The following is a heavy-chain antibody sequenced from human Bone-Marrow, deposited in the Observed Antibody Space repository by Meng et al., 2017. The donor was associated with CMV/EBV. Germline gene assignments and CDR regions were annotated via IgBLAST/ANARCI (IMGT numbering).Heavy chain of an antibody. CDR2: IYYSGST. V-gene: IGHV4-59*01. D-gene: IGHD2-2*02. Sequence: SETLSLTCTVSGGSISSYYWSWIRQPPGKGLEWIGYIYYSGSTNYNPSLKSRVTISVDTSKNQFSLKLNSVTAADTAAYYCARGCSSTSCYTAFDYWGQGTLATVSS. CDR3: ARGCSSTSCYTAFDY. J-gene: IGHJ4*02. CDR1: GGSISSYY.